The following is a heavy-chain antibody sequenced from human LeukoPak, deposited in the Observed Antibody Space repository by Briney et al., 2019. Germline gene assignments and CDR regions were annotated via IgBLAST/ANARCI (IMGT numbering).Heavy chain of an antibody. Sequence: SETLSLTCTVSGGSISSSSYYWDWIRQPPGKGLEWIGTIYYSGSTYYNPSLKSRVTISLDTSKNQFSLKVSSVTAADTAVYYCARVKRKYQLLKPLHETPSHYFDYWGQGTLVTVSS. J-gene: IGHJ4*02. D-gene: IGHD2-2*01. V-gene: IGHV4-39*07. CDR2: IYYSGST. CDR3: ARVKRKYQLLKPLHETPSHYFDY. CDR1: GGSISSSSYY.